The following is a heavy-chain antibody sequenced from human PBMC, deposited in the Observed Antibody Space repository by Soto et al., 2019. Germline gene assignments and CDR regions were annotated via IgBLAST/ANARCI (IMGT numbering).Heavy chain of an antibody. CDR1: GYTFTSYG. Sequence: QVQLVQSGAEVKKPGASVKVSCKASGYTFTSYGISWVRQAHGQGLEWMGWISAYNGNTNYAQKLQGRVTMTTDTSTSTAYMELRSLRSDDTAVYYCARAPSSSSSFYYYYYMDVWGKGTTVTVSS. CDR3: ARAPSSSSSFYYYYYMDV. V-gene: IGHV1-18*01. J-gene: IGHJ6*03. D-gene: IGHD6-6*01. CDR2: ISAYNGNT.